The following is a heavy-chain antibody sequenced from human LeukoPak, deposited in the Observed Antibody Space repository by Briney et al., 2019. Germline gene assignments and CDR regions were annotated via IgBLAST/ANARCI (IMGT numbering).Heavy chain of an antibody. V-gene: IGHV3-74*01. CDR1: GFTFNNYW. D-gene: IGHD6-19*01. Sequence: QTGGSLRLSCAASGFTFNNYWMHWVRQAPGKGLVWVSRINSDGSSTTYADPVKGRFTISRDNAKNTLYLQMNSLRAEDTAVYYCARDLYSSGWSDYGMDVWGQGTTVTVSS. CDR3: ARDLYSSGWSDYGMDV. CDR2: INSDGSST. J-gene: IGHJ6*02.